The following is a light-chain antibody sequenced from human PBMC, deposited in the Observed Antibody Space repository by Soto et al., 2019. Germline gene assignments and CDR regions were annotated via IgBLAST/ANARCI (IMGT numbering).Light chain of an antibody. CDR2: GAF. Sequence: EIVLTQPPGTRSFFLGKKPTLYCRPVQSVSNSYLAWYQQKPGQGPSLLIYGAFSRATDAPDRFSGSESGTDFPLTIDRLAPEDFAVYYCQQYGFSLRTLGQGTKV. CDR1: QSVSNSY. CDR3: QQYGFSLRT. J-gene: IGKJ1*01. V-gene: IGKV3-20*01.